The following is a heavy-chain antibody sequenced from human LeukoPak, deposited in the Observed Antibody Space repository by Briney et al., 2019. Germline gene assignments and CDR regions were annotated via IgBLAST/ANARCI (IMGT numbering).Heavy chain of an antibody. D-gene: IGHD1-26*01. V-gene: IGHV3-21*04. J-gene: IGHJ4*02. Sequence: GGSLRLSCAVSGFSVSTHFMTWVRQAPGKGLEWVSSISYTGTYIYYADSVKGRFTISRDNAQNSLYLQMNSLRAEDTAIYYCVRDRGTYRPIDYWGQGTLVTVSS. CDR2: ISYTGTYI. CDR3: VRDRGTYRPIDY. CDR1: GFSVSTHF.